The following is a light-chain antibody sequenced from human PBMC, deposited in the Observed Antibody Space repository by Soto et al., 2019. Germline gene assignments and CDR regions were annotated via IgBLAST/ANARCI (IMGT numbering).Light chain of an antibody. CDR2: WAS. V-gene: IGKV4-1*01. J-gene: IGKJ4*01. CDR3: QQYYTKPLT. CDR1: QSVLYSSNNKNY. Sequence: DIVMTQSPDSLAVSLGERATINCKSSQSVLYSSNNKNYLAWYQQKAGQPPKLLIYWASIRESGVPDRFSGSWSGTDFTLTISSLQAEDVALYYCQQYYTKPLTFGGGTRLEI.